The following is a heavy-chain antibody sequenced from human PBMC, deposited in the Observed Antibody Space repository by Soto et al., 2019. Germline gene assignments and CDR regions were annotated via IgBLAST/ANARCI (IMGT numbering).Heavy chain of an antibody. CDR2: ISSSGSTI. D-gene: IGHD3-22*01. V-gene: IGHV3-11*01. J-gene: IGHJ3*02. Sequence: QVQLVESGGGLVKPGGSLRLSCAASGFTFSDYYMSWIRQAPGKGLEWVAYISSSGSTIYYSDSVKCRFTISSDNAKNSLYLQMNSLRAEDTAVYYCASQLSTVIVVVKGVNDAFDIWGQGTMVTVSS. CDR3: ASQLSTVIVVVKGVNDAFDI. CDR1: GFTFSDYY.